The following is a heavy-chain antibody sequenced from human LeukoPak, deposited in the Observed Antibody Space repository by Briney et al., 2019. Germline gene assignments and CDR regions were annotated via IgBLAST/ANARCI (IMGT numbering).Heavy chain of an antibody. CDR2: LDPEDGET. V-gene: IGHV1-24*01. CDR1: GYTFTELS. Sequence: GASVKVSCKVSGYTFTELSMHWVRQAPGKGLGWMGGLDPEDGETIYAQKFQGRVTMTEDTSTDTAYMELSSLRSEDTAVYYCATGRHCSGGSCYPYYYYMDVWGKGTTVTVSS. J-gene: IGHJ6*03. D-gene: IGHD2-15*01. CDR3: ATGRHCSGGSCYPYYYYMDV.